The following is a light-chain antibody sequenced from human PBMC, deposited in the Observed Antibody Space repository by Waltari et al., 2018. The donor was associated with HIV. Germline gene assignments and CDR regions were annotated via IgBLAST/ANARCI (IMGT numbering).Light chain of an antibody. Sequence: QSALTQPASVSGSPGQSITISCTGTSRDVGGYNYVSCYQHHPGKAPKLIIYDVSNRSSGVSNRFSGSKSGNTASLTISGLQAEDEADYYCNSYTTSSTLHVVFGGGTKLTVL. CDR2: DVS. J-gene: IGLJ2*01. CDR1: SRDVGGYNY. CDR3: NSYTTSSTLHVV. V-gene: IGLV2-14*03.